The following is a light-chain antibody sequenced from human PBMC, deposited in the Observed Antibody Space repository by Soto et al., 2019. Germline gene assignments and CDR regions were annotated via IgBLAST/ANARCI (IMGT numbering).Light chain of an antibody. Sequence: QSALTQPPSVSVAPGQRVTISCTGSSSNIGAGYDVHWYQQLPGTAPKLLIYGNSNRPSGVPDRFSGSKSGTSASLAITGLQAEDEADYYCQSYDSSLSDVVFGGGTQLTVL. CDR3: QSYDSSLSDVV. CDR1: SSNIGAGYD. J-gene: IGLJ2*01. V-gene: IGLV1-40*01. CDR2: GNS.